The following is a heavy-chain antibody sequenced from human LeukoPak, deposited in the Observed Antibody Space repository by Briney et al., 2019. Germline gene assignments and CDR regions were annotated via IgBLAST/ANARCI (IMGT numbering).Heavy chain of an antibody. CDR2: MNPNSGNT. Sequence: ASVKVSCKASGYTFTSYDINWVRQATGQGLEWMGWMNPNSGNTGYAQKFQGRVTMTRNTSISTAYMELSSLRSEDTAVYYCARRKSIVAARLSRGSGFDPWGQGTLVTVSS. CDR1: GYTFTSYD. V-gene: IGHV1-8*01. CDR3: ARRKSIVAARLSRGSGFDP. J-gene: IGHJ5*02. D-gene: IGHD6-6*01.